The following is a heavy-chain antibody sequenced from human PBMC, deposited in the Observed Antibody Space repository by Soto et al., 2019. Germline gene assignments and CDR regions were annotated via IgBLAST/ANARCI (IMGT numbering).Heavy chain of an antibody. CDR2: IWYEGSNK. CDR1: G. CDR3: ACQGYGSGGSCYPLGAFAF. D-gene: IGHD2-15*01. J-gene: IGHJ3*01. Sequence: GRRRISQKTGKGLEWVAVIWYEGSNKYYADSVKGRFTISRDNSKNTLYLQMNSLRAEDTAVYYCACQGYGSGGSCYPLGAFAFWGKGTMVIV. V-gene: IGHV3-33*01.